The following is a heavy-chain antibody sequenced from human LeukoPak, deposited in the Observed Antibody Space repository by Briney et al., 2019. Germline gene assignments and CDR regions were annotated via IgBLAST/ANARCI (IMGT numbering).Heavy chain of an antibody. CDR3: IIKFFDF. V-gene: IGHV1-18*01. D-gene: IGHD4-11*01. J-gene: IGHJ4*02. Sequence: GASVKVSCKASGYTFTSYGISWVRQAPGQGLEWMGWISAYNGNTNYAQKLQGRVTMTTDTSTSTAYMELRSLRSDARINYRPIIKFFDFWGQGTLVTVSS. CDR2: ISAYNGNT. CDR1: GYTFTSYG.